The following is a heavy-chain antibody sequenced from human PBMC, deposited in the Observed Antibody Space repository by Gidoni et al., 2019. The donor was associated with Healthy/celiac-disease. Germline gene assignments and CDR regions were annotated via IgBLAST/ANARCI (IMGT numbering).Heavy chain of an antibody. CDR1: GFTFDDYT. CDR2: ISWDGGST. Sequence: EVQLVESGGVVVQPGGSRRLSCAASGFTFDDYTMHWVRQAPGKGLEWVSLISWDGGSTYYADSVKGRFTISRDNSKNSLYLQMNSLRTEDTALYYCAKDQYYYDSSGYPALDYWGQGTLVTVSS. CDR3: AKDQYYYDSSGYPALDY. V-gene: IGHV3-43*01. D-gene: IGHD3-22*01. J-gene: IGHJ4*02.